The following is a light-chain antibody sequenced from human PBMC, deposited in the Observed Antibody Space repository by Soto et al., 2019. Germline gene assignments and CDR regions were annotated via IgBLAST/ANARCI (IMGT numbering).Light chain of an antibody. CDR1: QSISRN. CDR2: AAS. CDR3: QQYNNWPLT. Sequence: EIVMTQSPATLSVSPGERATLSCRASQSISRNLAWYQQKPGQAPRLLIYAASTRATGLPARFSGSGSGTEFTLTISSPQSEDFAVYSCQQYNNWPLTFGQGTKVDIK. V-gene: IGKV3-15*01. J-gene: IGKJ1*01.